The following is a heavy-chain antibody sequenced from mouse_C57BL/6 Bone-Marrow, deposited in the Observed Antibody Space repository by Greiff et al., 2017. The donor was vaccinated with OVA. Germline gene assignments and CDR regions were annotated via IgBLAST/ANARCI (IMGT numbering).Heavy chain of an antibody. J-gene: IGHJ1*03. CDR1: GYTFTDYN. Sequence: EVQLQQSGPELVKPGASVKIPCKASGYTFTDYNMDWVKQSHGKSLEWIGDISPNNGGTIYNQKFKGKATLTVDKSSSTAYMELRSLTSEDTAVYYCARFYYGSSYWYFDVWGTGTTVTVSS. CDR2: ISPNNGGT. D-gene: IGHD1-1*01. V-gene: IGHV1-18*01. CDR3: ARFYYGSSYWYFDV.